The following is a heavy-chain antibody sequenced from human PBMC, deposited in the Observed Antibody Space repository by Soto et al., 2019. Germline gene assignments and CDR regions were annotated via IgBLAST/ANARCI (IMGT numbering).Heavy chain of an antibody. CDR1: GFSLSTSGVG. CDR2: IYWNDDK. J-gene: IGHJ4*02. V-gene: IGHV2-5*01. CDR3: AQSNYYDSSGYGGRYY. Sequence: SSPTLVNPTQTLTLTCTFSGFSLSTSGVGVGWIRQPPGKALEWLALIYWNDDKRYSPSLKSRLTITKDASKNQVVLTMTNMEPVDTATYYCAQSNYYDSSGYGGRYYWGQGTMVTVSS. D-gene: IGHD3-22*01.